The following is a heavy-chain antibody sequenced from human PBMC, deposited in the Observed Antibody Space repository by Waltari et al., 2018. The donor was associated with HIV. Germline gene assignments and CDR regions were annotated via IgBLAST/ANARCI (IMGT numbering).Heavy chain of an antibody. J-gene: IGHJ6*02. D-gene: IGHD2-2*01. CDR3: SRGLHCTATSCLLYHGMDV. CDR1: GYTFGTYD. V-gene: IGHV1-8*01. Sequence: QVQLVQSGAEVKKPGASVKVSCKASGYTFGTYDINWVRQATGQGLEWMGWMNPNSGNTGYAQKFQGRVNMTRNSSIRTAYMELSSLRSDDTAVYYCSRGLHCTATSCLLYHGMDVWGQGTAVSVSS. CDR2: MNPNSGNT.